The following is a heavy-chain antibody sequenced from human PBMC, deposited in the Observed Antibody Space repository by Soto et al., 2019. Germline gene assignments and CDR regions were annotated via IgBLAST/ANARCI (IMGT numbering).Heavy chain of an antibody. D-gene: IGHD6-13*01. Sequence: SETLSLTCTVSGGSISSYYWSWIRQPAGKGLEWIGRIYTSGSTNYNPSLKSRVTMSVDTSKNQFSLKLSSVTAADTAVYYCARDGSSSWDNWFDPWSQGTLVTVSS. CDR3: ARDGSSSWDNWFDP. V-gene: IGHV4-4*07. CDR2: IYTSGST. CDR1: GGSISSYY. J-gene: IGHJ5*02.